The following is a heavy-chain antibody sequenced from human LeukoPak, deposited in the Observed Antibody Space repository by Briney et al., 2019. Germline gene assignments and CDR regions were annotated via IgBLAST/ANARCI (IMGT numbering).Heavy chain of an antibody. Sequence: SETLSLTCTVSGGSISYYYWSWIRQPPGKGLEWIGYIYYSGSTNYNPSLKSRVTVSVDTSKNQFSLKLSSVTAAGTAVYYCARSAPYYYDSRGYYLFGNGYYFDYWGQGTLVTVSS. CDR2: IYYSGST. J-gene: IGHJ4*02. D-gene: IGHD3-22*01. V-gene: IGHV4-59*01. CDR1: GGSISYYY. CDR3: ARSAPYYYDSRGYYLFGNGYYFDY.